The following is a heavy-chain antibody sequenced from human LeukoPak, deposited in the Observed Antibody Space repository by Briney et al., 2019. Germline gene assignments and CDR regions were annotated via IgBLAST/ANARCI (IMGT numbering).Heavy chain of an antibody. CDR2: ISGSGGST. D-gene: IGHD1-26*01. Sequence: PGGSLRLSCAASGFTFSTYAMNWVRQAPGKGLEWVSGISGSGGSTYYADSVKGRFTISRDNSKNTLYLEMNSLRAEDTAVYYCAKDRHSATFDYWGQGTLVTVSS. CDR3: AKDRHSATFDY. V-gene: IGHV3-23*01. CDR1: GFTFSTYA. J-gene: IGHJ4*02.